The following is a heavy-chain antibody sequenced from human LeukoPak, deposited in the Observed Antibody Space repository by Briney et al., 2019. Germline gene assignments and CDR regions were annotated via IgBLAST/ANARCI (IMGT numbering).Heavy chain of an antibody. CDR3: TRALLGGTGEY. Sequence: GGSLRLSCAASGFTFSSYWMHWVRQAPGKGLVWVSRINPDGTTTTYADSVKGRFTISRDNAKNTLYLQMNSLRAEDTAVYYCTRALLGGTGEYWGQGTLVTVSS. CDR2: INPDGTTT. D-gene: IGHD7-27*01. CDR1: GFTFSSYW. V-gene: IGHV3-74*01. J-gene: IGHJ4*02.